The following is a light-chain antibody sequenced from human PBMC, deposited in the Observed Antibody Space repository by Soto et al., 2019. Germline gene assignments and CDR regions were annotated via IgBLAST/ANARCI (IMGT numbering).Light chain of an antibody. CDR2: GNT. Sequence: QSVLTQSPSVSGAPGQRVTISCTGTSSNIGAAYDVNWYRHLPGTAPKLLIYGNTNRPSGVPDRFSGSKSSTSASLAITGLQADDEAVSYCQSYDSGLTGSVFGGGTKLTVL. CDR3: QSYDSGLTGSV. CDR1: SSNIGAAYD. V-gene: IGLV1-40*01. J-gene: IGLJ2*01.